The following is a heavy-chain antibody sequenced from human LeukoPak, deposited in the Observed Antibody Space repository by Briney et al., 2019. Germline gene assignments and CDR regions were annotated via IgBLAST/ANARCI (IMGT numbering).Heavy chain of an antibody. Sequence: ASVKVSCKASGYTFTSYGISWVRQAPGQGREWMGWISAYNGNTNYAQKLQGRVTMTTDTSTSTAYMELRSLRSDDTAVYYCARDRGSIVGAHHYYYYMDVWGKGTTVTVSS. J-gene: IGHJ6*03. D-gene: IGHD1-26*01. CDR3: ARDRGSIVGAHHYYYYMDV. CDR2: ISAYNGNT. V-gene: IGHV1-18*01. CDR1: GYTFTSYG.